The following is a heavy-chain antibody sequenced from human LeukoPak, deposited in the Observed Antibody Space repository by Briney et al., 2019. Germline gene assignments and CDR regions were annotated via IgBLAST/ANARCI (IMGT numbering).Heavy chain of an antibody. CDR3: AKGWGGYGNDAFDI. CDR2: ISYDGSNK. D-gene: IGHD5-12*01. J-gene: IGHJ3*02. CDR1: GFTFSSYG. Sequence: GGSLRLSCAASGFTFSSYGMRWVRQAPGKGLEWVAVISYDGSNKYYADSVKGRFTISRDNSKNTLYPQMNSLRAEDTAVCYCAKGWGGYGNDAFDIWGQGTMVTVSS. V-gene: IGHV3-30*18.